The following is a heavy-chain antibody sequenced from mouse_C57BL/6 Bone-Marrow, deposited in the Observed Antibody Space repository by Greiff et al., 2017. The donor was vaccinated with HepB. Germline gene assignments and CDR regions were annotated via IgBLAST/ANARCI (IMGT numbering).Heavy chain of an antibody. CDR3: ARRVYYGSSPYYYAMDY. CDR2: INPNNGGT. Sequence: VQLKQSGPELVKPGASVKIPCKASGYKFTDYNMDWVKQSHGKSLEWIGDINPNNGGTIYNQKFKGKATLTVDKSSSPAYMELRSLTSEDTAVYYCARRVYYGSSPYYYAMDYWGQGTSVTVSS. D-gene: IGHD1-1*01. V-gene: IGHV1-18*01. J-gene: IGHJ4*01. CDR1: GYKFTDYN.